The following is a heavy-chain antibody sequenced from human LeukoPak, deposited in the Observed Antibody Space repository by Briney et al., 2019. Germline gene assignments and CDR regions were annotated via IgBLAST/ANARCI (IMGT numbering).Heavy chain of an antibody. J-gene: IGHJ4*02. CDR1: GYTFTSYY. D-gene: IGHD6-13*01. CDR3: ASPGYSSSWYYFDY. CDR2: INPNSGGT. V-gene: IGHV1-2*02. Sequence: ASVKVSCKASGYTFTSYYMHWVRQAPGQGLEWMGWINPNSGGTNYAQKFQGRVTMTRDTSISTAYVELSRLRSDDTAVYYCASPGYSSSWYYFDYWGQGTLVTVSS.